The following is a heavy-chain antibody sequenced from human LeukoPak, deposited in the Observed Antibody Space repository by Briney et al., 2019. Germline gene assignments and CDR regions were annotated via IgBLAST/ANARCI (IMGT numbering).Heavy chain of an antibody. D-gene: IGHD1-26*01. J-gene: IGHJ4*02. Sequence: SVKVSCKASGGTFSSYAISWVRQAPGQGLEWMGGIIPIFGTANYAQKFQGRVTITTDESTSTAYMKLSSLRSEDTAVYYCARENQGRWELQGYFDYWGQGTLVTVSS. CDR2: IIPIFGTA. CDR1: GGTFSSYA. V-gene: IGHV1-69*05. CDR3: ARENQGRWELQGYFDY.